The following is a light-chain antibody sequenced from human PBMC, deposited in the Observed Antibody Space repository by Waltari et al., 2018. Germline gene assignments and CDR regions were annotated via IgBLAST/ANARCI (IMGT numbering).Light chain of an antibody. Sequence: DIVMTQSPDSLAVSLGDSATINCKSSQLLFSSSNNKKFLAWYQQKPGKPPKLLIYWASIRYAGVPDRFSGSGSGTEFTLTITSLQAEDVADYYCQQYYSIPPWTFGQGTKVEVK. CDR1: QLLFSSSNNKKF. CDR2: WAS. V-gene: IGKV4-1*01. CDR3: QQYYSIPPWT. J-gene: IGKJ1*01.